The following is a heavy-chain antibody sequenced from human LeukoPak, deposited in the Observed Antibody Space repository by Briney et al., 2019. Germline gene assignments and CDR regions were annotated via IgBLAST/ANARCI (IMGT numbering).Heavy chain of an antibody. CDR3: AICRWGIPGYWFDP. Sequence: ASVKVSCKVSGYTLTELSMHWVRQAPGKGLEWMGGFDPEDGETIYAQKFQGRVTTTEDTSTDTAYMELSSLRSEDTAVYYCAICRWGIPGYWFDPWGQGTLVTVSS. D-gene: IGHD3-16*01. CDR1: GYTLTELS. V-gene: IGHV1-24*01. CDR2: FDPEDGET. J-gene: IGHJ5*02.